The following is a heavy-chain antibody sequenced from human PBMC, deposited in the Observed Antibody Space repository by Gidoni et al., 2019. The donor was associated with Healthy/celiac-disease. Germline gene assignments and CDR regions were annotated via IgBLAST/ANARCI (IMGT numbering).Heavy chain of an antibody. CDR2: ISYDGSNK. CDR1: GFTFSSYA. Sequence: QVQLVESGGGVVQPGRSLRLSCSASGFTFSSYAMHWVRQAPGKGLEWVAVISYDGSNKYYADSVKGRFTISRDNSKNTLYLQMNSLRAEDTAVYYCARDGPYYYGSGSYRPYNWFDPWGQGTLVTVSS. D-gene: IGHD3-10*01. J-gene: IGHJ5*02. CDR3: ARDGPYYYGSGSYRPYNWFDP. V-gene: IGHV3-30-3*01.